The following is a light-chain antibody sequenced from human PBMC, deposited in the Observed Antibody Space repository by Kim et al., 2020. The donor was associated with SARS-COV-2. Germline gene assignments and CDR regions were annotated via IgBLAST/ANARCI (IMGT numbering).Light chain of an antibody. J-gene: IGKJ5*01. V-gene: IGKV1-27*01. Sequence: RGQWGIRSYLAWYQQKPGQVPTLLIYAASALGSGVPSRFSGSGSGTDFTLTISRLEPEDFAMYYCQSYHSSRVTFGGGTQVDIK. CDR3: QSYHSSRVT. CDR1: WGIRSY. CDR2: AAS.